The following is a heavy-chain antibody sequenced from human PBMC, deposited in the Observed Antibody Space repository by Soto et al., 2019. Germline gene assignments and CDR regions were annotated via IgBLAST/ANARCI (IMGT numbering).Heavy chain of an antibody. CDR1: GGSIISSSYY. J-gene: IGHJ5*02. D-gene: IGHD3-3*01. V-gene: IGHV4-39*01. CDR2: IYYVGST. Sequence: PSETLSLTCTVSGGSIISSSYYCGWILQPPGKVLEWIGSIYYVGSTYYNPSLKSRVTISVDTSKNQVSLKLSSVTAADAAVYYCARQQTYYDFWSGYYIGRWFDLWGQGTLVTVSS. CDR3: ARQQTYYDFWSGYYIGRWFDL.